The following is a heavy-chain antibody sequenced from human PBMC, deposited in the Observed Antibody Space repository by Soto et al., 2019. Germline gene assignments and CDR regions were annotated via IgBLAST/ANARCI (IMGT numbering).Heavy chain of an antibody. CDR3: ARVNSPSYWYFDL. D-gene: IGHD1-7*01. CDR2: IYYSGST. Sequence: SETLSLTCTVSGGSISSYYWSWIRQPPGKGLEWIGYIYYSGSTNYNPSLKSRVTISVDTSKNQFSLKLSSVTTADTAVYYCARVNSPSYWYFDLWGRGTLVTVSS. J-gene: IGHJ2*01. CDR1: GGSISSYY. V-gene: IGHV4-59*01.